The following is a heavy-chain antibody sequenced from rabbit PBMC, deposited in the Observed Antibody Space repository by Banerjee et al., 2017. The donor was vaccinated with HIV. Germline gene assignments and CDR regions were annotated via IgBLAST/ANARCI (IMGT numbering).Heavy chain of an antibody. V-gene: IGHV1S45*01. D-gene: IGHD6-1*01. CDR2: IYISSGST. CDR3: ARGTYGYAAYVGAFNL. CDR1: GFSFSSGYD. Sequence: QEQLKETGGGLVQPGGSLTLTCTASGFSFSSGYDMCWVRQAPGKGLEWIACIYISSGSTYYASWAKGRFTISKTSSTTVTLQMTSLTAADTATYFCARGTYGYAAYVGAFNLWGPGTLVTVS. J-gene: IGHJ4*01.